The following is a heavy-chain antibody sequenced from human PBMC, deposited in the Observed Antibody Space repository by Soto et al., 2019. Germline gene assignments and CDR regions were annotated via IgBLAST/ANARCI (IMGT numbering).Heavy chain of an antibody. D-gene: IGHD6-19*01. CDR2: IYSGGST. CDR1: GFTVSSNY. V-gene: IGHV3-53*01. J-gene: IGHJ6*02. CDR3: ARGAGSRVWENYYYYGMDV. Sequence: EVQLVESGGGLIQPGGSLRLSCAASGFTVSSNYMSWVRPAPGKGLGRVSVIYSGGSTYYADSVKGRFTLSRDNSKITLKLQRICLRAEDTVLYYCARGAGSRVWENYYYYGMDVWGQGTTVTVSS.